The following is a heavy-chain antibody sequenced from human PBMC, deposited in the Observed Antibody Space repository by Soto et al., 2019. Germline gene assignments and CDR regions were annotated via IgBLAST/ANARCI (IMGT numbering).Heavy chain of an antibody. J-gene: IGHJ4*01. CDR2: IKSKTDGGTT. V-gene: IGHV3-15*07. Sequence: GSLRLSCAASGFTFSNAWIYWVRQAPGKGLEWVGRIKSKTDGGTTDYAEPVKGRFAISRDDSNNMVYLQMNSLKIEDTAVYYCTTDSYSTIIIVRFDYWGHGTLVTVPQ. D-gene: IGHD3-22*01. CDR1: GFTFSNAW. CDR3: TTDSYSTIIIVRFDY.